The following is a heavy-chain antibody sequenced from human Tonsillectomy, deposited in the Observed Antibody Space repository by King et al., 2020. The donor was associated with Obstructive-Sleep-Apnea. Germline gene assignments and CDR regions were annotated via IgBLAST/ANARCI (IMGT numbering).Heavy chain of an antibody. CDR2: ISYSGST. Sequence: VQLQESGPGLVKPSETLSLTCTVSGGSISSYYWSWIRQPPGNGLEWIWYISYSGSTNYNPSLKSRVTISVDTSKNQFSLKLSSVTAADTAVYYCARSLDSSGYYYTNYWGQGTLVTVSS. CDR1: GGSISSYY. J-gene: IGHJ4*02. CDR3: ARSLDSSGYYYTNY. V-gene: IGHV4-59*08. D-gene: IGHD3-22*01.